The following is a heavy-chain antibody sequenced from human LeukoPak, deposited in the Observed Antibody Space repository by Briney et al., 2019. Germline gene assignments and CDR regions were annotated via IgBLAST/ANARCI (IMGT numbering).Heavy chain of an antibody. Sequence: SETLSLTCSVSGYSIRSGYYWGWIRQPPGKGLEWIGSIHYTGSTYYNASLKSRVTISVDTSKNEFSLKLSSVTAADTAVYYCARDHWFGELELCDAFDIWGQGTMVTVSS. D-gene: IGHD3-10*01. CDR2: IHYTGST. CDR1: GYSIRSGYY. V-gene: IGHV4-38-2*02. J-gene: IGHJ3*02. CDR3: ARDHWFGELELCDAFDI.